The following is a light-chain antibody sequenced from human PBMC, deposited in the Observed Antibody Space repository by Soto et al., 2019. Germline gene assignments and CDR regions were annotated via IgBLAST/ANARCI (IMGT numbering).Light chain of an antibody. CDR2: RAF. Sequence: LSLSPGALSFLPGRTAPLSGSTSQSITSRYLAWYQQKPGQAPRRLIYRAFTRAAGVPDRFSGSGSGTDFTLTISGLEPEDFAVYYCQQYETSPLTFGGGTKVDIK. CDR3: QQYETSPLT. J-gene: IGKJ4*01. CDR1: QSITSRY. V-gene: IGKV3-20*01.